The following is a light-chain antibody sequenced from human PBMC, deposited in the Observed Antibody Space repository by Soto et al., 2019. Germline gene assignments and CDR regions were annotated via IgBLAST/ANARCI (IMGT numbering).Light chain of an antibody. V-gene: IGKV3-20*01. J-gene: IGKJ1*01. CDR2: GAS. CDR3: QQYNNWPRT. Sequence: EIVTTQSPCTLSLSPGERATLSCRASQSVSSSYLAWYQQKPGQAPRLLIYGASSRATGIPDRFSGSGSGTDFTLTISRLEPEDFAVYYCQQYNNWPRTFGQGTKVDNK. CDR1: QSVSSSY.